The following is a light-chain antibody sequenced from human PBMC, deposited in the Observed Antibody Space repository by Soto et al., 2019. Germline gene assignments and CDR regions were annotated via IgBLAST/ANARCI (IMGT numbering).Light chain of an antibody. CDR2: WAS. J-gene: IGKJ2*01. Sequence: DIVMTQSPDSLAVSLGERATINCKSSQSVFYSSNNKNYLAWYQQKPGQPPKLLIYWASTRESGVPDRFSGSGSVTDFTLTISSLQAADVAFYYCQQYYSIPYTFGQGTKLEIK. V-gene: IGKV4-1*01. CDR3: QQYYSIPYT. CDR1: QSVFYSSNNKNY.